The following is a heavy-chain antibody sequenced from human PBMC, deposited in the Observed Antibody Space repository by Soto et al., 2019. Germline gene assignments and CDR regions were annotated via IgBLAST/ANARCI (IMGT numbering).Heavy chain of an antibody. J-gene: IGHJ4*02. V-gene: IGHV4-30-4*01. CDR1: GGSISNGDYY. Sequence: QVQLQESGPGLVKPSQTLSLTCTVSGGSISNGDYYWNWIRQPPGKGLEWIGSIYYTGITYYNPSLKSRVTMSLDTSKNQFSLELSSVTAADTAMHYCTRTSAVEGDYWGQGILVTVSS. CDR3: TRTSAVEGDY. CDR2: IYYTGIT. D-gene: IGHD2-15*01.